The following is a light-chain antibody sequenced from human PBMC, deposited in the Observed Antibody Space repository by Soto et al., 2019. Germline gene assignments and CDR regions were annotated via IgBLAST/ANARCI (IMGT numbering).Light chain of an antibody. CDR2: DAS. Sequence: EIVLTQSPATLSLSPGERATLSCRASQSVSSYLAWYQQKPGQAPRLLIYDASNRATGIPARFSGIGSGTDFTLTISSLAPEDFAVYYCQQRSNWPTTFGQGTKVEIK. CDR1: QSVSSY. CDR3: QQRSNWPTT. J-gene: IGKJ1*01. V-gene: IGKV3-11*01.